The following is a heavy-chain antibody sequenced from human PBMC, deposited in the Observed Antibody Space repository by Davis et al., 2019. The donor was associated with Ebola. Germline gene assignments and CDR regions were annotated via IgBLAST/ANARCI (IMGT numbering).Heavy chain of an antibody. V-gene: IGHV4-59*01. Sequence: SETLSLTCTVSGGSISSYYWSWIRQPPGKGLEWIGYIYYSGSTNYNPSLKSRVTISVDTSKNQFSLKLSSVTAADTAVYYCARLESLQRDAFDIWGQGTMVTVSS. CDR1: GGSISSYY. J-gene: IGHJ3*02. CDR2: IYYSGST. CDR3: ARLESLQRDAFDI.